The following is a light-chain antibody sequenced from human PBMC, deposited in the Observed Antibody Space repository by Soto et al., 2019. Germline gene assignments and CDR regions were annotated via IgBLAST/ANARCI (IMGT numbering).Light chain of an antibody. V-gene: IGLV2-14*01. J-gene: IGLJ2*01. Sequence: QSALTQPASVSGSPGQSITISCTGTSSDVGGYNYVSWYQQHPGTAPKLMIYEVSNRPSGVSNRFSGSKSGNTASLTISRLQAEDEADYYCSSYTSSSTQVFGGGTKVTVL. CDR3: SSYTSSSTQV. CDR1: SSDVGGYNY. CDR2: EVS.